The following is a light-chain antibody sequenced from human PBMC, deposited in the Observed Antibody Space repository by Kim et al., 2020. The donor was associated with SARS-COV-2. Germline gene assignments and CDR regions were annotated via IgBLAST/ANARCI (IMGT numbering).Light chain of an antibody. Sequence: DIQMTQSPSTLSASVGDRVTITCRASQSIRSWLAWYQQKPGKAPKALIYKATSLESGVPSRFSGSESGTEFTLTISSLQPDDSATYYCQQYESNPLTFGGGTKVDIK. CDR1: QSIRSW. CDR3: QQYESNPLT. J-gene: IGKJ4*01. CDR2: KAT. V-gene: IGKV1-5*03.